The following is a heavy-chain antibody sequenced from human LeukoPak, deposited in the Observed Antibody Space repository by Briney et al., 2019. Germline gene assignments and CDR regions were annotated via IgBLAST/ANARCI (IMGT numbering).Heavy chain of an antibody. D-gene: IGHD3-10*01. J-gene: IGHJ5*02. CDR3: ARLNFGEFLSYKWFDP. CDR1: GYTFTSYY. CDR2: INPSGGST. Sequence: ASVKVSCKASGYTFTSYYMHWVRQAPGQGLEWMGIINPSGGSTTYAQKFQGRVTMTRDMSTSTVYMELSSLRSDDTAVYYCARLNFGEFLSYKWFDPWGQGTLISVSS. V-gene: IGHV1-46*01.